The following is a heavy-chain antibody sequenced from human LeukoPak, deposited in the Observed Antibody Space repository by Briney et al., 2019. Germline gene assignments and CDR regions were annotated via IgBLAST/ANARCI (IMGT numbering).Heavy chain of an antibody. CDR2: IGTSGRST. CDR3: AKESGNAFNDPFDM. V-gene: IGHV3-23*01. J-gene: IGHJ3*02. Sequence: PGGSLRPSCAASGFTFDSYVMTWVRQAPGKGLEWVSGIGTSGRSTYYADSVKGRFTISRDNSKNTLYLQMNSLRAKDTALYYCAKESGNAFNDPFDMWGQGTMVSVSS. CDR1: GFTFDSYV. D-gene: IGHD3-16*01.